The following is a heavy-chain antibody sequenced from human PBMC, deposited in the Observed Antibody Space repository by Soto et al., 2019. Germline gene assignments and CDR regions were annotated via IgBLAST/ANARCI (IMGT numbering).Heavy chain of an antibody. CDR1: GYTFTSYG. Sequence: ASVKVSCKASGYTFTSYGISWVRQAPGQGLEWMGWISAYNGNTNYAQKLQGRVTMTTDTSTSTAYMELRSLRSDDTAVYYCARVGSGYVPYYYMDVWGKGTTVTVSS. J-gene: IGHJ6*03. V-gene: IGHV1-18*01. D-gene: IGHD5-12*01. CDR2: ISAYNGNT. CDR3: ARVGSGYVPYYYMDV.